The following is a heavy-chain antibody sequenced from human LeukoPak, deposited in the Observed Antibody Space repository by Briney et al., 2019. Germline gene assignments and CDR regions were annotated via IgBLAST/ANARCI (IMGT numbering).Heavy chain of an antibody. D-gene: IGHD3-3*01. CDR2: IYYSGST. Sequence: PSETLSLTCTVSGGSISSYYWSWIRQPPGKGLEWIGYIYYSGSTNCNPSLKSRVTISVDTSKNQFSLKLSSVTAADTAVYYCARGSLYYDFWSGYYPFDYWGQGTLVTVSS. CDR3: ARGSLYYDFWSGYYPFDY. V-gene: IGHV4-59*01. CDR1: GGSISSYY. J-gene: IGHJ4*02.